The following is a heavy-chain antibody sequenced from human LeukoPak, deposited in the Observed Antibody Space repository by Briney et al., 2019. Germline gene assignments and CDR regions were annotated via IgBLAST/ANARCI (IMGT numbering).Heavy chain of an antibody. J-gene: IGHJ4*02. D-gene: IGHD1-26*01. CDR1: GGSINSYY. V-gene: IGHV4-59*01. CDR3: ARLFHPALSGNYPFDY. CDR2: IYYSGST. Sequence: SETLSLTCTVSGGSINSYYWSWIRQPPGKGLEWIAYIYYSGSTSYNPSLKSRVTISVDTSKNQFSPKLNSVTAADTAMYYCARLFHPALSGNYPFDYWGQGTLVTVSS.